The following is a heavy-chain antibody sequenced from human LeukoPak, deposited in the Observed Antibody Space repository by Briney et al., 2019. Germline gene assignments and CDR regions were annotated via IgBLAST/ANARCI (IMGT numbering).Heavy chain of an antibody. Sequence: SGGSLRLSCAASGFTFSSYSMDRVRQAPGKGLEWVSSISSSSSYIYYAGSVKGRFTISRDNAKNSLYLQMNSLRAEDTAVYYCAGPDYWGQGTLVTVSS. CDR3: AGPDY. CDR1: GFTFSSYS. V-gene: IGHV3-21*01. CDR2: ISSSSSYI. J-gene: IGHJ4*02.